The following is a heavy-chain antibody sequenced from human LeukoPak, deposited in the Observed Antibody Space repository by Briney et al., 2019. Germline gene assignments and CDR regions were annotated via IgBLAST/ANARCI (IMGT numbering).Heavy chain of an antibody. CDR1: GYTFTGYY. CDR3: AILTGVHSSSSDDFDY. V-gene: IGHV1-2*02. CDR2: INPNSGGT. J-gene: IGHJ4*02. Sequence: ASVKVSCKASGYTFTGYYMHWVRQAPGQGLEWMGWINPNSGGTNYAQKFQGRVTMTRGTSISTAYMELSRLRSDDTAVYYCAILTGVHSSSSDDFDYWGQGTLVTVSS. D-gene: IGHD6-6*01.